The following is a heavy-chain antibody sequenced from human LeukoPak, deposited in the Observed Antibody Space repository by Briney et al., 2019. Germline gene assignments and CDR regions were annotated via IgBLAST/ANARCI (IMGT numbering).Heavy chain of an antibody. Sequence: GGSLRLSCAASGFTFSSYAMSWVRQAPGKGLEWVSSMSSISGTYIYYADSVEGRFTISRDNAKNSLYLQMNSLRAEDTAVYYCARGRDGYYFDYWGQGTLVTASS. J-gene: IGHJ4*02. CDR1: GFTFSSYA. CDR3: ARGRDGYYFDY. D-gene: IGHD5-24*01. V-gene: IGHV3-21*01. CDR2: MSSISGTYI.